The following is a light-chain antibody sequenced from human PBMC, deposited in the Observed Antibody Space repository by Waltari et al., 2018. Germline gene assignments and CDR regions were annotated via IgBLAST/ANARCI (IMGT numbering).Light chain of an antibody. J-gene: IGKJ3*01. CDR3: QQANSFPIT. Sequence: DIQMTQSPSSVSASVGDRVTITCRASQDIRNWLAWYQQKPGKDPNLLIYATSSLQTGVPSRFSGSGSGTEFTLTISSRQPEDFATYYCQQANSFPITFGPGTKVDIK. V-gene: IGKV1-12*01. CDR2: ATS. CDR1: QDIRNW.